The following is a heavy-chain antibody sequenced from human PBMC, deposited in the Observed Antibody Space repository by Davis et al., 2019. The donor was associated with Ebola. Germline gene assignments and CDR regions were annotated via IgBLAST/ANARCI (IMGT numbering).Heavy chain of an antibody. CDR2: IYSGGST. CDR3: ARIEYSSSLVTYYYGMDV. Sequence: GGSLRLSCAASGFTVSSNYMSWVRQAPGKGLEWVSVIYSGGSTYYADSVKGRFTISRHNSKNTLYLQMNSLRAEDTAVYYCARIEYSSSLVTYYYGMDVWGQGTTVTVS. CDR1: GFTVSSNY. J-gene: IGHJ6*02. V-gene: IGHV3-53*04. D-gene: IGHD6-6*01.